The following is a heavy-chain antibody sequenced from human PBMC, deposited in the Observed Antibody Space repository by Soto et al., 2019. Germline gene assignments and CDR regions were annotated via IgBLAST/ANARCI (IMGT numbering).Heavy chain of an antibody. J-gene: IGHJ4*02. CDR2: INPNSGGT. D-gene: IGHD6-19*01. CDR1: GYTFTGYY. Sequence: ASVKVSCKASGYTFTGYYMHWVRQAPGQGLEWMGWINPNSGGTNYAQKFQGWVTMTRDTSISTAYMELSRLRSDDTAVYYCARQVVSGWYYFDYWGQGTLVTVSS. V-gene: IGHV1-2*04. CDR3: ARQVVSGWYYFDY.